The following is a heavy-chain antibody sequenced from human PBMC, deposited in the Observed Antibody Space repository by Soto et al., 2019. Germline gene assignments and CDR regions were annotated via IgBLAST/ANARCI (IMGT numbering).Heavy chain of an antibody. V-gene: IGHV1-69*02. CDR1: GGTFSSYT. CDR2: IIPILGIA. D-gene: IGHD2-15*01. CDR3: ARRGKGYCSGGSCPAVDYYYYGMDV. J-gene: IGHJ6*04. Sequence: ASVKVSCKASGGTFSSYTISWVRQAPGQGLEWMGRIIPILGIANYAQKFQGRVTITADKSTSTAYMELSSLRSEDTAVYYCARRGKGYCSGGSCPAVDYYYYGMDVWGKGTTVTVSS.